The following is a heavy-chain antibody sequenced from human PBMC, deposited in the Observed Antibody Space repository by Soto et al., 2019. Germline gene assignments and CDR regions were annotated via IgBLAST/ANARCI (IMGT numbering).Heavy chain of an antibody. J-gene: IGHJ5*02. Sequence: QVQLQESGPGLVKPSGTLSLTCAVSGDSISGSNWWSWVRQSPGKGLEWIGEIYHSGNTNYNPSLKSRATRSVDKSKNQFSLRLNSVTAADTAVYYCVRVVWGVPAPGTSGWFDPWGQGTLVTVSS. V-gene: IGHV4-4*02. D-gene: IGHD6-13*01. CDR1: GDSISGSNW. CDR2: IYHSGNT. CDR3: VRVVWGVPAPGTSGWFDP.